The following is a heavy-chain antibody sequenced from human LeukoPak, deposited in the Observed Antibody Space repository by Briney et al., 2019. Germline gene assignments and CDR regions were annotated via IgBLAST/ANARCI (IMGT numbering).Heavy chain of an antibody. V-gene: IGHV3-72*01. CDR2: IRNKANSYTT. CDR3: ARGVLWSGYFYFDY. D-gene: IGHD3-3*01. Sequence: GGSLRLSCAVSGFTFSDYYMDWVRQAPGKGLEWVGRIRNKANSYTTEYAASVKGRFTISRDDSRNSLYLQMNSLTAEDTAVYHCARGVLWSGYFYFDYWGQGTLVTVSS. J-gene: IGHJ4*02. CDR1: GFTFSDYY.